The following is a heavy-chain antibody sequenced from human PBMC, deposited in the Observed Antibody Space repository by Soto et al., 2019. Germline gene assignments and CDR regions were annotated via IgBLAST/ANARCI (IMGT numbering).Heavy chain of an antibody. D-gene: IGHD3-22*01. J-gene: IGHJ4*02. CDR1: GYSFTGYF. Sequence: ASVKVSCKASGYSFTGYFLHWVRQAPGQRLEWMGWINPKSGGTTYAQKFQGRFTMTMDTSISTAYMDLKRLRSDDTAVYFCARGPDSLHSTGAFFFDKWGQGTLVTVYS. CDR2: INPKSGGT. V-gene: IGHV1-2*02. CDR3: ARGPDSLHSTGAFFFDK.